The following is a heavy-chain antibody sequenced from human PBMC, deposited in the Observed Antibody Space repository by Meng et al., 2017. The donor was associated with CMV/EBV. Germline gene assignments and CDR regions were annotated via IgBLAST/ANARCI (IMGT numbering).Heavy chain of an antibody. V-gene: IGHV3-21*01. Sequence: GESLRLSCAAYGFTFSSYTMNWVRQAPGKGLEWVSSISSSSSYIYYADSVKGRFTISRDNAKNSLYLQMNSLRAEDTAVYYCARDLSNYDILTGYQYYYYGMDVWGQGTTVTVSS. D-gene: IGHD3-9*01. CDR2: ISSSSSYI. CDR3: ARDLSNYDILTGYQYYYYGMDV. J-gene: IGHJ6*02. CDR1: GFTFSSYT.